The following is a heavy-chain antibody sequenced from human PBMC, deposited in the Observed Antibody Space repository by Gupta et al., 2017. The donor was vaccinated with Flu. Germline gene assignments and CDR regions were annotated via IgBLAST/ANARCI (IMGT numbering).Heavy chain of an antibody. CDR1: GFTFSRYG. CDR3: VKESDGLDI. V-gene: IGHV3-33*06. Sequence: QVRLVESGGGVVQPGKSLRLSCKGSGFTFSRYGMHWVRQAPGKGLEWVAVIWYDGSNEYYADSVKGRFSISRDNSQNTLYLQMNSLRVEDTGVYYCVKESDGLDIWGQGTVVSVS. CDR2: IWYDGSNE. J-gene: IGHJ3*02. D-gene: IGHD2-8*01.